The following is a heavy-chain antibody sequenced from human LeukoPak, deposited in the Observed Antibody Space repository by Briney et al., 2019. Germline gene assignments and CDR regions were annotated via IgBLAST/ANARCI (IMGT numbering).Heavy chain of an antibody. Sequence: ASVKVSCKASGYTFTSYYMHWVRQAPRQGLEWMGIINPSCGITSYAQELQGRVPMPRDTSTSTVYMALSSLRSEDTAVYYCARGGRGYYYDSSGLPPDYWGQGTLVTVSS. CDR1: GYTFTSYY. CDR3: ARGGRGYYYDSSGLPPDY. V-gene: IGHV1-46*04. D-gene: IGHD3-22*01. J-gene: IGHJ4*02. CDR2: INPSCGIT.